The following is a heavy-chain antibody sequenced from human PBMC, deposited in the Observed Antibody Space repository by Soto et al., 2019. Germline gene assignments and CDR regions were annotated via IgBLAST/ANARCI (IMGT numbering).Heavy chain of an antibody. CDR2: ISSSGSTI. J-gene: IGHJ6*02. V-gene: IGHV3-48*03. CDR1: GFTFSSYE. Sequence: PGWSLRLSCAAAGFTFSSYEMNWVRQAPGKGLEWVSYISSSGSTIYYADSVKGRFTISRDNAKNSLYLQMNSLRAEDTAVYYCARDHKGGYYYYGMDVWGQGTTVTASS. CDR3: ARDHKGGYYYYGMDV.